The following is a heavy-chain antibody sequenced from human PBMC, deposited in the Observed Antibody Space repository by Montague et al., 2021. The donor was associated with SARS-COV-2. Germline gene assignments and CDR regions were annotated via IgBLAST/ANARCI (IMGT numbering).Heavy chain of an antibody. Sequence: SETLSLTCTVSGGSISNFYWSWLRQPPGRGLEWIAYVFYSGTTSYNPSLKSRATISVDTSKNQFSLMLTSVTAADTAMYYCASHPVWQQLCTWGQGTLVSVSS. D-gene: IGHD6-13*01. CDR3: ASHPVWQQLCT. CDR2: VFYSGTT. J-gene: IGHJ4*02. V-gene: IGHV4-59*01. CDR1: GGSISNFY.